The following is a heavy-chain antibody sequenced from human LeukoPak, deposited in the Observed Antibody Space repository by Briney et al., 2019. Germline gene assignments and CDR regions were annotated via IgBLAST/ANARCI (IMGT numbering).Heavy chain of an antibody. Sequence: GASVKVSCKASGYTFTGYYMHWVRQAPGQGLEWMGWINPNSGGTNYAQKFQGRVTMTRDTSISTAYMELSRLRSDDTAVYYCARGYIYSGWYYFDYWGQGTLVTVSS. CDR2: INPNSGGT. CDR1: GYTFTGYY. CDR3: ARGYIYSGWYYFDY. V-gene: IGHV1-2*02. J-gene: IGHJ4*02. D-gene: IGHD6-19*01.